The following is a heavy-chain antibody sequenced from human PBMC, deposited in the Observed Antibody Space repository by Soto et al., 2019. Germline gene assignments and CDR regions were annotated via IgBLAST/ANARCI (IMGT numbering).Heavy chain of an antibody. CDR1: GGTFSSYA. Sequence: QVQLVQSGAEVKKPGSSVKVSCKASGGTFSSYAISWVRQTPGQGLEWMGGIIPIFGTANYAQKFQGRVTITADESTSTAYMELSSLRSEDTAVYYCARARSWNNWNTPYYHYCMDVWGQGTTVTVSS. D-gene: IGHD1-20*01. V-gene: IGHV1-69*01. J-gene: IGHJ6*02. CDR3: ARARSWNNWNTPYYHYCMDV. CDR2: IIPIFGTA.